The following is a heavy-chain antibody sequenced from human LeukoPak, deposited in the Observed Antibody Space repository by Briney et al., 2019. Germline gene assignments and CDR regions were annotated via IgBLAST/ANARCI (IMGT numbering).Heavy chain of an antibody. CDR1: GFTFSRYW. Sequence: GGSLRLSCAASGFTFSRYWMHWVRQAPGKGLVWVSRINSDGSSTSYADSVKGRFTISRDNAKNTLYLQMNSLRVGDTAVYYCASRGSHYYYYYMDVWGKGTTVTVSS. V-gene: IGHV3-74*01. CDR3: ASRGSHYYYYYMDV. J-gene: IGHJ6*03. D-gene: IGHD3-10*01. CDR2: INSDGSST.